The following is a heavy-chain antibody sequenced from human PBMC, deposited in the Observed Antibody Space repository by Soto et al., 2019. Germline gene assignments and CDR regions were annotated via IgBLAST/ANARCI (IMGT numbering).Heavy chain of an antibody. Sequence: QVQLVESGGGVVQPGRSLRLSCAASGFTFSSYAMHWVRQAPGKGLEWVAVISYDGSNKYYADSVKGRFTIFRDNSKNTLYLQMNSLRAENTAVYYCARDKLASGDYPYYYYGMHVWGQGTTVTVSS. CDR1: GFTFSSYA. CDR3: ARDKLASGDYPYYYYGMHV. D-gene: IGHD4-17*01. CDR2: ISYDGSNK. J-gene: IGHJ6*02. V-gene: IGHV3-30-3*01.